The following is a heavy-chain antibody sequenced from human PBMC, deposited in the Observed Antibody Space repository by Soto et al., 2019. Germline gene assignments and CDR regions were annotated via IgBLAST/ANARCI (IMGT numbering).Heavy chain of an antibody. V-gene: IGHV1-18*01. Sequence: ASVKVSCKASGYTFPSYGISWLRQAPGQGLEWMGWISAYNGNTNYAQKLQGRVTMTTDTSTSTAYMELRSLRSDDTAVYYCARDEVAGTVPPFDYWGQGTLVNVSS. CDR2: ISAYNGNT. D-gene: IGHD6-19*01. CDR1: GYTFPSYG. CDR3: ARDEVAGTVPPFDY. J-gene: IGHJ4*02.